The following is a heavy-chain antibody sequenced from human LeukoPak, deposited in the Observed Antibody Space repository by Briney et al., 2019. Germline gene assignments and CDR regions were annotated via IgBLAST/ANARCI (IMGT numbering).Heavy chain of an antibody. CDR2: VNSDSGCT. V-gene: IGHV1-2*02. CDR3: ARGNIATRRGENWFDP. D-gene: IGHD6-6*01. CDR1: GYTFTGDF. J-gene: IGHJ5*02. Sequence: GASVKVSCKASGYTFTGDFIHWVRQAAGQGLEWMGWVNSDSGCTNYARKFQGRVTMTRDTSISTAYMELSSLRSADTAVFDCARGNIATRRGENWFDPWGQGTLVTVSS.